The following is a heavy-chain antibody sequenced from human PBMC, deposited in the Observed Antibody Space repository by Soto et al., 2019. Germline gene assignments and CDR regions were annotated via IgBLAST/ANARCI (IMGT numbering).Heavy chain of an antibody. J-gene: IGHJ5*02. CDR2: IYYSGST. Sequence: PSETLSLTCTVSAGSISSSSYYWGWIRELPGKGLEWIGSIYYSGSTYYNPSLKSRVTISVDTSKNQFSLKLSSVTAADTAVYYCARPDSSGYYYSWFDPWGQGTLVTVS. CDR3: ARPDSSGYYYSWFDP. D-gene: IGHD3-22*01. V-gene: IGHV4-39*01. CDR1: AGSISSSSYY.